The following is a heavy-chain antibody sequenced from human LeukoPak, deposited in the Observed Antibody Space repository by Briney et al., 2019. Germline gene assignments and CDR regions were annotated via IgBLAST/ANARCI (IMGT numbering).Heavy chain of an antibody. D-gene: IGHD5-12*01. CDR2: INWSGGST. CDR1: GFTFDDYG. CDR3: ATNGGGDSGYGNFDY. Sequence: GGSLRLSCAASGFTFDDYGMSWVRQAPGKGLEWVSGINWSGGSTGYADSVKGRFTISRDNTKNSLYLQMNSLRAEDTALYYCATNGGGDSGYGNFDYWGQGTLVTVSS. J-gene: IGHJ4*02. V-gene: IGHV3-20*04.